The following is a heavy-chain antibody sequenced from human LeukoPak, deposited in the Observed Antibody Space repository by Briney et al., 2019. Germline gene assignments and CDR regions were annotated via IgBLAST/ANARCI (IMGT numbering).Heavy chain of an antibody. Sequence: SETLSLTCTVSGGSISSYYWSWIRQPPGKGLEWIGYIYYSGSTNYNPSLKSRVTISVDTSKNQFSLKLSSVTAADKAVYYCARVGTYGSGSYLSWLDYWGQGTLVTVSS. CDR3: ARVGTYGSGSYLSWLDY. CDR1: GGSISSYY. D-gene: IGHD3-10*01. J-gene: IGHJ4*02. V-gene: IGHV4-59*01. CDR2: IYYSGST.